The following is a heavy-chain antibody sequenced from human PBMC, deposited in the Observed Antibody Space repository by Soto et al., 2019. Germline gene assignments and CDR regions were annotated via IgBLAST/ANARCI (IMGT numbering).Heavy chain of an antibody. D-gene: IGHD3-16*02. J-gene: IGHJ2*01. CDR1: GFTFNTYD. Sequence: QVQLVASGGGVVQPGRSLRLSCAASGFTFNTYDMHWVRQAPGKGLEWVAMISFDSRDQYYADPFKGRFTISRDKSENTAYLQMNSLRVDEPGVFSRARAQAINVSRDRYFGAWGRGTLVTVAS. CDR3: ARAQAINVSRDRYFGA. CDR2: ISFDSRDQ. V-gene: IGHV3-30*03.